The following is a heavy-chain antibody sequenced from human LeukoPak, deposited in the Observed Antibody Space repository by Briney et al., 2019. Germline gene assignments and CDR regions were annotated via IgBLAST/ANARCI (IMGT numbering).Heavy chain of an antibody. J-gene: IGHJ4*02. V-gene: IGHV4-39*01. CDR1: GGSISSSSYY. D-gene: IGHD3-10*01. Sequence: SETLSLTCTVSGGSISSSSYYWGWIRQPPGKGLEWIGSIYYSGSTYYNPSLKSRVTISVDTSKNQFSLKLSSVTAADTAVYYCARMAMVRGVIGLFDYWGQGTLVTVSS. CDR3: ARMAMVRGVIGLFDY. CDR2: IYYSGST.